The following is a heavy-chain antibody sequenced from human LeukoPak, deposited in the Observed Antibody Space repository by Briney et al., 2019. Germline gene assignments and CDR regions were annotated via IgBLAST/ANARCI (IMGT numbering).Heavy chain of an antibody. V-gene: IGHV4-59*01. CDR2: IHYSGST. D-gene: IGHD5-12*01. CDR1: GVSFSRYY. J-gene: IGHJ6*02. CDR3: ARVSGATITTYYGMDV. Sequence: SETLSLTCTVSGVSFSRYYWSWIRQPPGKGLEWIGNIHYSGSTNYNPSLKSRVTISIDTSKNQFSLRLSSVTAVDTAVYYCARVSGATITTYYGMDVWGQGTTATVS.